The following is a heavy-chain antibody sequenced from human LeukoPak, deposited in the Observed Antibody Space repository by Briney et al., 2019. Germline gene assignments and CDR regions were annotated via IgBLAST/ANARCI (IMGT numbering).Heavy chain of an antibody. Sequence: SETLSLTCTVSGYSISSGYYWGWIRQPPGKGLEWIGYIYHSGSTYYNPSLKSRVTISVDRSKNQFSLKLSSVTAADTAVYYCARDSRPYYDFWSGYSKGFDYWGQGTLVTVSS. CDR1: GYSISSGYY. J-gene: IGHJ4*02. D-gene: IGHD3-3*01. CDR2: IYHSGST. V-gene: IGHV4-38-2*02. CDR3: ARDSRPYYDFWSGYSKGFDY.